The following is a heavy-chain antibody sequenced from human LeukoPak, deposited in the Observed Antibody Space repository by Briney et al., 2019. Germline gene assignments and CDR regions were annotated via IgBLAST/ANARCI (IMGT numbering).Heavy chain of an antibody. D-gene: IGHD5-18*01. CDR1: GGSISSGSYY. J-gene: IGHJ4*02. CDR2: ISTSGST. Sequence: PSETLPLTCTVSGGSISSGSYYWSWIRQPAGKGLEWIGRISTSGSTNYNPSLKSRVTISVDTSKNQFSLNLSSVTAADTAVYYCAREGGYSYGDAPLHFDYWGQGTLVTVSS. V-gene: IGHV4-61*02. CDR3: AREGGYSYGDAPLHFDY.